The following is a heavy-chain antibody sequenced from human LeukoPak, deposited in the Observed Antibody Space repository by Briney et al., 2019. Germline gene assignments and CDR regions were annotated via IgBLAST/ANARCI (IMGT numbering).Heavy chain of an antibody. CDR3: TKSGPNYYGMDL. J-gene: IGHJ6*02. CDR1: GFTFSDHM. CDR2: IRQQTYGGTT. D-gene: IGHD3-10*01. Sequence: QTGGSLRLSCTASGFTFSDHMMSWVRQAPGKGLEWVGFIRQQTYGGTTDYAASVRGRFSISRDDSKSVAYLQMNSLKTEDSGIYFCTKSGPNYYGMDLWGQGTTVTVSS. V-gene: IGHV3-49*04.